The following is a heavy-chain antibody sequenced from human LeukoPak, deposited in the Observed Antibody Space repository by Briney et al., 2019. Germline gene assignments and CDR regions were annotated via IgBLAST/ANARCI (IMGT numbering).Heavy chain of an antibody. Sequence: ASVKVSCKTSGYTFNSYDINWVRQATGQGLEWMGWMNPNTGNTGYAHRFQGRVTMTRNTSISTAYMELSGLRSDDTAVYNCARSSSRIVETSGSYYYFDYWRQGTLVTVSS. CDR3: ARSSSRIVETSGSYYYFDY. CDR2: MNPNTGNT. J-gene: IGHJ4*02. CDR1: GYTFNSYD. D-gene: IGHD3-22*01. V-gene: IGHV1-8*01.